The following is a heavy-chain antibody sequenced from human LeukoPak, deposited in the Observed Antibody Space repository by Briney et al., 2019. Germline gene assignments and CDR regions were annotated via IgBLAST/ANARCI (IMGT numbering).Heavy chain of an antibody. CDR2: INPSGGST. V-gene: IGHV1-46*01. CDR1: GYTFTSYY. Sequence: ASVKVSCKASGYTFTSYYMHWARQAPGQGLEWMGIINPSGGSTSYAQKFQGRVTMTRDTSTSTVYMELSSLRSEDTAVYYCARKGRAQDWFDPWGQGTLVTVSS. J-gene: IGHJ5*02. CDR3: ARKGRAQDWFDP.